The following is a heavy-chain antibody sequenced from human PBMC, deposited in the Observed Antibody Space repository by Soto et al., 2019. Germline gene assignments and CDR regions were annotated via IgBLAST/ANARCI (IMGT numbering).Heavy chain of an antibody. J-gene: IGHJ4*02. Sequence: SVKVSCKAPGGTFSSYAISWVRQAPGQGLEWMGGIIPIFGTANYAQKFQGRVTITADESTSTAYMELSSLRSEDTAVYYCATPIVRQGPKIYYYDSSGYSFDYWGQGTLVTV. V-gene: IGHV1-69*13. CDR1: GGTFSSYA. D-gene: IGHD3-22*01. CDR2: IIPIFGTA. CDR3: ATPIVRQGPKIYYYDSSGYSFDY.